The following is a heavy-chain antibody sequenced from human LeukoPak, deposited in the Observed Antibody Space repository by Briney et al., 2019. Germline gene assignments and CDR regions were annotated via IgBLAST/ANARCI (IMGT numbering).Heavy chain of an antibody. CDR3: ARGDYYYDSTDLGAFDI. D-gene: IGHD3-22*01. CDR2: IYYSGST. V-gene: IGHV4-39*01. Sequence: PGGSLRLSCAASGFTFDDYGMSWVRQAPGKGLEWIGSIYYSGSTYYNPSLKSRVTISVDTSKNQFPQKLSSVTAADTAVYYCARGDYYYDSTDLGAFDIWGQGTMVTISS. J-gene: IGHJ3*02. CDR1: GFTFDDYG.